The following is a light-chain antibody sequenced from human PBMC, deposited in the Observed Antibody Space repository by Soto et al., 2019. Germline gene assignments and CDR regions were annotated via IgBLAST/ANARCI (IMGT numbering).Light chain of an antibody. CDR2: EVS. J-gene: IGLJ2*01. V-gene: IGLV2-14*01. CDR1: SSDVGGYNY. CDR3: SSYTSSSTLVV. Sequence: HSVLTQPASVSGSPGQSITISCTGTSSDVGGYNYVSWYQQHPGKAHKLMIYEVSNRPSGVSNRFYGSKSGNTASLTISGLQAEDEADYYCSSYTSSSTLVVFGGGTKLTVL.